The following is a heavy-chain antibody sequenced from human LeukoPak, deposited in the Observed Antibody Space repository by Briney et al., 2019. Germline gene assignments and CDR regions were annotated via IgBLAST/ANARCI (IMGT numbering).Heavy chain of an antibody. D-gene: IGHD4-17*01. V-gene: IGHV3-48*03. J-gene: IGHJ4*02. CDR1: GFAFSDYE. CDR3: ARDDYGDLLFDY. CDR2: ISPSGSAV. Sequence: PGGSLRLSCAASGFAFSDYEMNWVRQAPGKGLEWLSYISPSGSAVYYAASVKGRFTVSRDNAKNSLYLQMNSLRAEDTAVYYCARDDYGDLLFDYWGQGTLVTVSS.